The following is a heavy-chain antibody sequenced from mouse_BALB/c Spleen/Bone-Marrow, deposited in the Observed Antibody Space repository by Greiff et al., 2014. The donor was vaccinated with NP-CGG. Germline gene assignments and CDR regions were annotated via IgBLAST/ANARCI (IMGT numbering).Heavy chain of an antibody. Sequence: EVQLQQSGAELVKPGASVKLSCTASGFNIKDTFMHWVKQRPEQGLEWIGRIDPANGDTKYDPKFQGKATITADTSSNTAYQRLSSLTSEDTAVYYCTKPSFYYGSSYWYFDVWGAGTTVTVSS. CDR3: TKPSFYYGSSYWYFDV. CDR2: IDPANGDT. CDR1: GFNIKDTF. V-gene: IGHV14-3*02. D-gene: IGHD1-1*01. J-gene: IGHJ1*01.